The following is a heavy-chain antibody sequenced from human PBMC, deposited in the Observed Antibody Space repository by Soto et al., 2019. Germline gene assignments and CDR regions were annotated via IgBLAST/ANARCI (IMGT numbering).Heavy chain of an antibody. V-gene: IGHV4-4*07. CDR3: ARDHLTYYYDSSGYFNWFDP. J-gene: IGHJ5*02. D-gene: IGHD3-22*01. Sequence: SETLSLTCTVSGGSISSYYWSWIRQPAGKGLEWIGRIYTSGSTNYNPSLKSRVTMSVDTSKNQFSLKLSSVTAADTAVYYCARDHLTYYYDSSGYFNWFDPWGQGTLVTVSS. CDR1: GGSISSYY. CDR2: IYTSGST.